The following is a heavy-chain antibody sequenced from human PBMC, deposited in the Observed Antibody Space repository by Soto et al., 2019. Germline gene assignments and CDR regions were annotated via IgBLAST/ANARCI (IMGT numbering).Heavy chain of an antibody. CDR1: GGSISSSKNY. D-gene: IGHD3-10*01. CDR3: SRRYSFGSGKYGVDV. Sequence: PAETLTITCAVSGGSISSSKNYWGWIRQPPGKGLEWIGTISYSGSTYYNPSLNGRVIISADTSKNQFSLKLSSLTAADTAVYYCSRRYSFGSGKYGVDVWGQGTMVT. CDR2: ISYSGST. V-gene: IGHV4-39*01. J-gene: IGHJ6*02.